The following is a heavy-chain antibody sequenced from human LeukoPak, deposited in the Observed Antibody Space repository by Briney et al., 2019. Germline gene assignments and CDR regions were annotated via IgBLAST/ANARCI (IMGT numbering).Heavy chain of an antibody. D-gene: IGHD5-18*01. J-gene: IGHJ4*02. Sequence: ASVKVSCKASGYTFTSYGISWVRQAPGQGLEWMGIINPSGGSTSYAQKFQGRVTMTRDTSTSTVYMELSSLRSEDTAVYYCARDPGYSYGSYYFDYWGQGTLVTVSS. CDR1: GYTFTSYG. CDR3: ARDPGYSYGSYYFDY. CDR2: INPSGGST. V-gene: IGHV1-46*01.